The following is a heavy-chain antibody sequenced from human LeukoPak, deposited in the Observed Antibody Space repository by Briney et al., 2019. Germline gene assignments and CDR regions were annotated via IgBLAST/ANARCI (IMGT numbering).Heavy chain of an antibody. CDR1: GYSIGSGYY. D-gene: IGHD3-10*01. Sequence: SETLSLTCTASGYSIGSGYYWGWIRQPPGKGLEWIGSMYHSGTTYYNLSLKSRVTISIDTSKNQFSLMLSSVTAADTAVYYCARAGPTYYYYYMDVWGKGTTVTVSS. CDR3: ARAGPTYYYYYMDV. J-gene: IGHJ6*03. V-gene: IGHV4-38-2*02. CDR2: MYHSGTT.